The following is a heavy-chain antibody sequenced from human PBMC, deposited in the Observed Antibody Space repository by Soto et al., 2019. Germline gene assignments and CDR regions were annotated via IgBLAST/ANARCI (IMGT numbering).Heavy chain of an antibody. CDR2: TNPNSGGT. V-gene: IGHV1-2*02. D-gene: IGHD6-6*01. Sequence: ASVKVSCKASGYTFTGYYMHWVRQAPGQGLEWMGWTNPNSGGTNYAQKFQGRVTMTRDTSISTAYMELSRLRSDDTAVYYCAGTVRQLVGDYYYGMDVWGQGTTVTVSS. CDR1: GYTFTGYY. CDR3: AGTVRQLVGDYYYGMDV. J-gene: IGHJ6*02.